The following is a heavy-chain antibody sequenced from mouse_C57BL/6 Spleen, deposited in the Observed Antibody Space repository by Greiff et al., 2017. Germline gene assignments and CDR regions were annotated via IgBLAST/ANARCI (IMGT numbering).Heavy chain of an antibody. D-gene: IGHD2-3*01. Sequence: VQLQQSGPELVKPGASVKISCKASGYAFSSSWMNWVKQRPGKGLEWIGRIYPGDGDTNYNGKFKGKATLTADKSSSTAYMQLSSLTSDDSAVYFCANGYYPFAYWGQGTLVTVSA. V-gene: IGHV1-82*01. CDR2: IYPGDGDT. CDR1: GYAFSSSW. J-gene: IGHJ3*01. CDR3: ANGYYPFAY.